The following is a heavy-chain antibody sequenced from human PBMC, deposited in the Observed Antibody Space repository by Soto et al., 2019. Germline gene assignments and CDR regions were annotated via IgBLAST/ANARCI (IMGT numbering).Heavy chain of an antibody. J-gene: IGHJ2*01. CDR3: AKAPYCSSTSCYIGAYWYFDL. Sequence: EVQLLESGGGLVQPGGSLRLSCAASGFTFSSYAMSWVRQAPGKGLEWVSAIIGSGGSTYYADSVKGRFTISRDNSKNTLYLPMNSLRAEATAVYYCAKAPYCSSTSCYIGAYWYFDLWGRGTLVTVSS. CDR1: GFTFSSYA. V-gene: IGHV3-23*01. D-gene: IGHD2-2*02. CDR2: IIGSGGST.